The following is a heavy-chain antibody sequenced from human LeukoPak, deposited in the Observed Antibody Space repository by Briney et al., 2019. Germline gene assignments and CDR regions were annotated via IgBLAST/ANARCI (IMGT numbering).Heavy chain of an antibody. CDR3: ASCLSSGSYVNY. J-gene: IGHJ4*01. CDR1: GFTFSSYG. V-gene: IGHV3-30*02. Sequence: PGGSLRLSCAASGFTFSSYGMHWVRQAPGKGLEWVAFIRYDGSNKYYADSVKGRFTISRDNSKNTLYLQMNSLRAEDTAVYYCASCLSSGSYVNYWGQGTLVTVSS. D-gene: IGHD1-26*01. CDR2: IRYDGSNK.